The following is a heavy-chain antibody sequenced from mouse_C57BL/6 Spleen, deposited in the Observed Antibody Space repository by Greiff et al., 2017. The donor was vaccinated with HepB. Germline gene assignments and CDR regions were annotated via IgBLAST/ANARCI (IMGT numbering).Heavy chain of an antibody. J-gene: IGHJ2*01. Sequence: DVKLVESGGDLVKPGGSLKLSCAASGFTFSSYGMSWVRQTPDKRLEWVATISSGGSYTYYPDSVKGRFTISRDNAKNTLYLQMSSLKSEDTAMYYCARHDGYYYFDYWGQGTPLTVSS. CDR2: ISSGGSYT. D-gene: IGHD2-3*01. V-gene: IGHV5-6*02. CDR3: ARHDGYYYFDY. CDR1: GFTFSSYG.